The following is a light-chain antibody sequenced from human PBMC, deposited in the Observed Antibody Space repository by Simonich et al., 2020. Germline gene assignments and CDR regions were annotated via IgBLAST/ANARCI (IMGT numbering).Light chain of an antibody. J-gene: IGKJ2*01. V-gene: IGKV3-15*01. CDR3: QQYNNWPPGT. Sequence: EIVMTQSPATLPVSPGERATLSCRASQSVSSNLAWYQQQPGQAPRLLIYGASTRATGIPARFSGSGSGTEFTLTISSMQSEDFAVYYCQQYNNWPPGTFGQGTKLEIK. CDR2: GAS. CDR1: QSVSSN.